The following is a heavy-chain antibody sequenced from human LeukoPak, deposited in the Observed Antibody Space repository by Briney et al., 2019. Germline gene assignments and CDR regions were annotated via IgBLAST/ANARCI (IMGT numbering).Heavy chain of an antibody. Sequence: SETLSLTCTVSGNSISSGDNYWSWIRQPAGKGLEWIGYIYYSGSTYYNPSLKSRVTISVDTSKNQFSLKLSSVTAADTAVYYCARDERDAFDIWGQGTMVTVSS. V-gene: IGHV4-30-4*07. CDR2: IYYSGST. CDR1: GNSISSGDNY. J-gene: IGHJ3*02. CDR3: ARDERDAFDI.